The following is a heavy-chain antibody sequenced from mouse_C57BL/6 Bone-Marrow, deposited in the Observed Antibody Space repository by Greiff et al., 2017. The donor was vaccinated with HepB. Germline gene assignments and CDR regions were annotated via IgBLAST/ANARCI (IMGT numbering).Heavy chain of an antibody. V-gene: IGHV1-52*01. J-gene: IGHJ3*01. CDR3: ARGGYYYGSSYAWFAY. D-gene: IGHD1-1*01. CDR1: GYTFTSYW. Sequence: QVQLKQPGAELVRPGSSVKLSCKASGYTFTSYWMHWVKQRPIQGLEWIGNIDPSDSETHYNQKFKDKATLTVDKSSSTAYMQLSSLTSEDSAVYYCARGGYYYGSSYAWFAYWGQGTLVTVSA. CDR2: IDPSDSET.